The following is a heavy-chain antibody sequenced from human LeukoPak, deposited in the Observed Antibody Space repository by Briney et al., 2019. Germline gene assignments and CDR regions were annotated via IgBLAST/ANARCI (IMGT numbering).Heavy chain of an antibody. CDR3: ARGENYYGSGNNWFDP. CDR2: IIPNIGTA. J-gene: IGHJ5*02. CDR1: GGTFSIYA. Sequence: SVTVSYKASGGTFSIYAMSWVRQAPGQGLEWIGGIIPNIGTANYAQKLQSRVTITADESTSTDYMELSSLRSEDTAVYYCARGENYYGSGNNWFDPWGQGTLVTVSS. V-gene: IGHV1-69*13. D-gene: IGHD3-10*01.